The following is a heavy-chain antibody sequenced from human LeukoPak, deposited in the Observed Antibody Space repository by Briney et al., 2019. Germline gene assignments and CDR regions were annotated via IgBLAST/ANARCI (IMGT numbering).Heavy chain of an antibody. V-gene: IGHV3-48*01. J-gene: IGHJ4*02. CDR2: IGSSSTI. Sequence: PGGSLRLSCAASGFTFSSHSMNWVRQAPGKGLEWVSYIGSSSTIYYADSVKGRFTISRDNAKNSLYLQMNSLRAEDTAVYYCARGAYYYEDWGQGTLVTVSS. D-gene: IGHD3-22*01. CDR1: GFTFSSHS. CDR3: ARGAYYYED.